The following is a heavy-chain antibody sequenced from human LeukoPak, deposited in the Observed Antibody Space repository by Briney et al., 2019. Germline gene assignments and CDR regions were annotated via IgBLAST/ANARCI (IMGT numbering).Heavy chain of an antibody. CDR3: ARATMIVAKYYFDY. D-gene: IGHD3-22*01. V-gene: IGHV1-69*13. J-gene: IGHJ4*02. CDR2: IIPIFGTA. CDR1: GGTFSSYA. Sequence: GASVKVSCKASGGTFSSYAIGWVRQAPGQGLEWMGGIIPIFGTANYAQKFQGRVTITADESTSTAYMELSSLRSEDTAVYYCARATMIVAKYYFDYWGQGTLVTVSS.